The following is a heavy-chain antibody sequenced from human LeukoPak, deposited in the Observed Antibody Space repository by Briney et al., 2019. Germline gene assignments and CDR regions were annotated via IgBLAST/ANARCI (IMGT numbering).Heavy chain of an antibody. CDR1: GGTFSSYA. Sequence: GASVKVSCTASGGTFSSYAISWVRQAPGQGLEWMGGIIPIFGTANYAQKFQGRVTITTDESTSTAYMELSSLRSEDTAVYYCARTKPQMRGYYFDYWGQGTLVTVSS. J-gene: IGHJ4*02. CDR2: IIPIFGTA. CDR3: ARTKPQMRGYYFDY. D-gene: IGHD1-14*01. V-gene: IGHV1-69*05.